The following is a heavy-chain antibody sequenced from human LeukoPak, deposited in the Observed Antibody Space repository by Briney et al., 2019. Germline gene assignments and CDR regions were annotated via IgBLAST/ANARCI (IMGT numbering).Heavy chain of an antibody. D-gene: IGHD6-13*01. CDR3: ARHSSKWYVNFDY. CDR2: INFTGST. J-gene: IGHJ4*02. Sequence: PSETLSLTCTVSGGSINNYYWSWLRQTPGKGLEWIGYINFTGSTNYNPSLKSRVTISVDTSQKQFSLKLSSVTAADTAVYYCARHSSKWYVNFDYWGQGTLVTVSS. CDR1: GGSINNYY. V-gene: IGHV4-59*01.